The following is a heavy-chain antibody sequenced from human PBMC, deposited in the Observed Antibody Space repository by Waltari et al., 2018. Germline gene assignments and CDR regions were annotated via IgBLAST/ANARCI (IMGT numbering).Heavy chain of an antibody. D-gene: IGHD3-9*01. V-gene: IGHV3-21*01. CDR2: ISSSSSYI. Sequence: EVQLVESGGGLVKPGGSLRLSCAASGFTFSSYSMNWVRQAPGKGLEWVSSISSSSSYIYYADSVKGRFTISRDNAKNSLYLQMNSLRAEDTAVYYCARDHIRYNPRGYGMDVWGQGTTVTVSS. CDR1: GFTFSSYS. CDR3: ARDHIRYNPRGYGMDV. J-gene: IGHJ6*02.